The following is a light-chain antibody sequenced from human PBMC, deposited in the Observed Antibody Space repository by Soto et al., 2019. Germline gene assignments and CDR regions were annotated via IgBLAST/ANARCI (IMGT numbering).Light chain of an antibody. CDR3: QQYKSYPAT. Sequence: DLPMTHSPSPQSASVGDRVPLTCRASQSISSWLAWYQQKPGKAPKLLIYDASSLESGVPSRFSGGGSGTEFTLTISSLQPDDFATYYCQQYKSYPATFGGGTKVDIK. CDR2: DAS. CDR1: QSISSW. J-gene: IGKJ4*01. V-gene: IGKV1-5*01.